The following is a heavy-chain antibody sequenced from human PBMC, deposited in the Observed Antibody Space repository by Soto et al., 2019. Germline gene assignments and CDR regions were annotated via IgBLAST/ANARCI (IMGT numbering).Heavy chain of an antibody. CDR2: VNPNSGNT. CDR1: GYTFTNSD. V-gene: IGHV1-8*01. CDR3: AKLHPGDS. J-gene: IGHJ4*02. D-gene: IGHD1-1*01. Sequence: QVQLVQSGAEVRKPGASVKVSCKASGYTFTNSDIHWVRQATGQGLEWMGWVNPNSGNTGYARKFQGRVTMTRDTPINTAFMELSSLRSEDTAVYYCAKLHPGDSWGQGTLVTVSS.